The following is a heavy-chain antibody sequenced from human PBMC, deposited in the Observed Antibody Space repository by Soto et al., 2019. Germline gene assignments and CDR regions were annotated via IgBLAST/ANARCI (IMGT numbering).Heavy chain of an antibody. CDR2: IYYSGST. CDR1: GGSISNSAYH. D-gene: IGHD3-3*01. Sequence: QLQLQESGPGLVKPSETLSLTCTVSGGSISNSAYHWDWIRQPPGKGLEWIGSIYYSGSTYYSPSLKARVALSVHTSQNQFSLKLSSVAAADTAVYYCTGRGGSQYDPGAMDVWGQGTTVTVS. CDR3: TGRGGSQYDPGAMDV. J-gene: IGHJ6*01. V-gene: IGHV4-39*01.